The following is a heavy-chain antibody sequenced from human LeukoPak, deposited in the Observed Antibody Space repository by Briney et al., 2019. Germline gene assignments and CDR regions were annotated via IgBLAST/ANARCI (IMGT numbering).Heavy chain of an antibody. V-gene: IGHV3-23*01. CDR1: GFTFSYYG. CDR3: AKQAGWGAYFSFLPFDF. CDR2: FGHNGDIT. D-gene: IGHD3-3*01. Sequence: GSLRLSCAASGFTFSYYGLSWVRQAPGKGLEWVSGFGHNGDITYSDSVKGRFTISRDNSKNTLFLQLSSLRADDTAVYFCAKQAGWGAYFSFLPFDFWGRGTLVTVSS. J-gene: IGHJ4*02.